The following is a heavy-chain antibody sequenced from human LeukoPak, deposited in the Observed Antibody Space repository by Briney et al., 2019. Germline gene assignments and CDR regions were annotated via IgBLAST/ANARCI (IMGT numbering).Heavy chain of an antibody. CDR2: ISGRTGST. V-gene: IGHV3-23*01. CDR1: GFTFSIYA. D-gene: IGHD5-12*01. J-gene: IGHJ4*02. CDR3: ARRQYSGYDFDY. Sequence: GGSLRLSCAASGFTFSIYAMSWVRQAPGKGLEWVSTISGRTGSTYYSDSVKGRFTISRDNSKSTLYLQMDSLRAEDTAVYYCARRQYSGYDFDYWGQGTLVTVSS.